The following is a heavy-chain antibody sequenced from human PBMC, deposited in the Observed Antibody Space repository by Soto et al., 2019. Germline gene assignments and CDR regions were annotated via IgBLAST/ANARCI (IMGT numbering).Heavy chain of an antibody. D-gene: IGHD3-22*01. CDR3: ARVVRDITMIWFDP. CDR1: GYTFTSYG. Sequence: GASVKVSCKASGYTFTSYGISWVRQAPGQGLEWMGWISAYNGNTNYAQKLQGRVTMTTDTSTSTAYMELRSLRSDDTAVYYCARVVRDITMIWFDPWGQGTLVTVSS. J-gene: IGHJ5*02. CDR2: ISAYNGNT. V-gene: IGHV1-18*01.